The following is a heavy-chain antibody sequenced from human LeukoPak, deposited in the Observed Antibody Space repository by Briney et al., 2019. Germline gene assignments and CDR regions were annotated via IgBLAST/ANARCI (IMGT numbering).Heavy chain of an antibody. CDR3: AKDSNGWYQRGSNYFDY. J-gene: IGHJ4*02. V-gene: IGHV3-7*03. Sequence: GGSLRLSCAASGFTFSSYWMSWVRQAPGKGLEWVANIKQDGSETYYVDSVKGRFTISRDNSKNTLYLQMNSLRAEDTAEYYCAKDSNGWYQRGSNYFDYWGQGTLVTVSS. CDR2: IKQDGSET. CDR1: GFTFSSYW. D-gene: IGHD6-19*01.